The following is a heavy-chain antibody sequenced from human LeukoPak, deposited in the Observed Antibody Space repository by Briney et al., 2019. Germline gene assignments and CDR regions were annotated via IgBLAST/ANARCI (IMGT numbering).Heavy chain of an antibody. CDR1: GFTVSSNY. D-gene: IGHD6-13*01. V-gene: IGHV3-53*04. Sequence: GGSLRLSCAASGFTVSSNYMSWVRQAPGKGLEWVSVIYSGGSTYYADSVKGRFTISRHNSKNTLYLQMNSLRPDDTAVYYCASSAAGFYGMDVWGQGAAVTVSS. CDR2: IYSGGST. CDR3: ASSAAGFYGMDV. J-gene: IGHJ6*02.